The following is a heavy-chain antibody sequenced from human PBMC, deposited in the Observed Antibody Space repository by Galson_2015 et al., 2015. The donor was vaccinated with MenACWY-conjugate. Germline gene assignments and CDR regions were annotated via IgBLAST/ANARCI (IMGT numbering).Heavy chain of an antibody. CDR3: ARVASGQHRGPGTDNWFDP. Sequence: SLRLSCAASGFTFSSYWMSWVRQAPGKGLEWVANIKQDGGEKYYVDSVKGRFTISRDNAKNSLYLQMNSLRAEDTAVYYCARVASGQHRGPGTDNWFDPWGQGTLVTVSS. V-gene: IGHV3-7*03. J-gene: IGHJ5*02. CDR1: GFTFSSYW. D-gene: IGHD3-10*01. CDR2: IKQDGGEK.